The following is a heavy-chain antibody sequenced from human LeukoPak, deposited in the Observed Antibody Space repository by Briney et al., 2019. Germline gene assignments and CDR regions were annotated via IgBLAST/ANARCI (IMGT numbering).Heavy chain of an antibody. D-gene: IGHD2-2*01. V-gene: IGHV3-23*01. CDR3: VCQQACQDIVVVPADY. CDR2: ISSSGGGT. Sequence: GESLRLSCAASGSTLSSYAMIWVRQAPGKGLEWVSAISSSGGGTYYADSVKGRFTISRDNSKNTLYLQVNSLGAEETAVYYCVCQQACQDIVVVPADYWAQGPLVTVSS. J-gene: IGHJ4*02. CDR1: GSTLSSYA.